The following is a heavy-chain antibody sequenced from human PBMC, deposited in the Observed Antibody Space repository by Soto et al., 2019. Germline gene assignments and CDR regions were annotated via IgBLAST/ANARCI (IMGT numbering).Heavy chain of an antibody. D-gene: IGHD5-18*01. J-gene: IGHJ6*02. CDR3: ARDGSTSWYSYDYHGMDV. Sequence: EVQLVESGGGVVQPGGPLRLPCGASGFTFRTYWLSWVRQVPGKGLEWVANINQDGSEKNYVDSVKGRFTISRDNAKNSLYLQMSSLRAEDTALYYCARDGSTSWYSYDYHGMDVWGQGTTVTVSS. V-gene: IGHV3-7*05. CDR1: GFTFRTYW. CDR2: INQDGSEK.